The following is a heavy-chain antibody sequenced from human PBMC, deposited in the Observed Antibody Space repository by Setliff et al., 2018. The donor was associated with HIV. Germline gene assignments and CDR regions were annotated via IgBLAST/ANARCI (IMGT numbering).Heavy chain of an antibody. Sequence: SETLSLTCTVSGGSISSGSYYWSWIRQPAGKGLEWIGHIYTSGSTNYNPSLKSRVTISVDTSTNQFSLKLSSVTAADTAVYYCARGGRGSGSYYWDYYFDYWGQGTLVTVSS. CDR1: GGSISSGSYY. D-gene: IGHD3-10*01. V-gene: IGHV4-61*09. J-gene: IGHJ4*02. CDR3: ARGGRGSGSYYWDYYFDY. CDR2: IYTSGST.